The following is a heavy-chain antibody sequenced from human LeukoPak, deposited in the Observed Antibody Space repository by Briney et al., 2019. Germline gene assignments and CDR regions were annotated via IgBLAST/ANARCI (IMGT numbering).Heavy chain of an antibody. CDR2: ISYDGSNK. J-gene: IGHJ4*02. Sequence: PGRSPRLSCAASGFTFSDYGIHWVRQAPGKGLEWVAIISYDGSNKYYADSVKGRFTISRDNSKNTLSLQMNSLRAEDTAVYYCAKAGGYCSGGTCYANYWGQGALVTVSS. V-gene: IGHV3-30*18. D-gene: IGHD2-15*01. CDR3: AKAGGYCSGGTCYANY. CDR1: GFTFSDYG.